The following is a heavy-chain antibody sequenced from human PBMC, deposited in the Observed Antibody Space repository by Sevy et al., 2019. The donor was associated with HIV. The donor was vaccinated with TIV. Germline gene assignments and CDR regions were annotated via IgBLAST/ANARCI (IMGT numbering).Heavy chain of an antibody. Sequence: GGSLRLSCAASGFTFNNYAMTWVRQAPGKGLEWVSGISGSGGSTYYANSVKGRFTISRDNSKNTLYLQMNSLRDEDTAVYYCAKDGTQDSSGPSRYFDYWGQGTLVTASS. V-gene: IGHV3-23*01. CDR3: AKDGTQDSSGPSRYFDY. J-gene: IGHJ4*02. CDR2: ISGSGGST. CDR1: GFTFNNYA. D-gene: IGHD3-22*01.